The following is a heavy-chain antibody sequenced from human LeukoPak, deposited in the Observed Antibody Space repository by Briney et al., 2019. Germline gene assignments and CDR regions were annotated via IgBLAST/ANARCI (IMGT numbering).Heavy chain of an antibody. CDR1: GFDFSTYA. Sequence: GGSLRLSCAASGFDFSTYAINWVRQAPGKGLEWVSYISSSGSTIYYADSVKGRFTISRDNAKNSLYLQMNSLRAEDTAVYYCARVRGSSGFYYVSLVAFDIWGQGTMVTVSS. CDR2: ISSSGSTI. D-gene: IGHD3-22*01. V-gene: IGHV3-48*04. J-gene: IGHJ3*02. CDR3: ARVRGSSGFYYVSLVAFDI.